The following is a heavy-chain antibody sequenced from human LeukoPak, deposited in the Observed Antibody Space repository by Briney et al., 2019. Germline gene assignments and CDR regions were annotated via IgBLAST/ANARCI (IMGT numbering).Heavy chain of an antibody. D-gene: IGHD6-19*01. Sequence: SETLSLTCAVYGGSFSGYYWSWIRQPPGKGLEWIGEINHSGSTNYNPSLKSRVAISVDTSKNQFSLKLSSVTAADTAVYYCARGRIAVAGTRDYFDYWGQGTLVTVSS. CDR1: GGSFSGYY. J-gene: IGHJ4*02. CDR3: ARGRIAVAGTRDYFDY. CDR2: INHSGST. V-gene: IGHV4-34*01.